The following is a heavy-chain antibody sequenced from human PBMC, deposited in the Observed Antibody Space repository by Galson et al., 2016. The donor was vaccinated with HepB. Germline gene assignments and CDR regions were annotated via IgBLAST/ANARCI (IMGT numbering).Heavy chain of an antibody. Sequence: SLRLSCAASGFTFSDYGIHWVRQAPGKGLEWVAIISYDGSKKYYADSVKGRFTVSRDNSKNTLYLQMNSLRAEDTAVYYCAKDAYWGQGTLVTVSS. CDR2: ISYDGSKK. CDR3: AKDAY. CDR1: GFTFSDYG. J-gene: IGHJ4*02. V-gene: IGHV3-30*18.